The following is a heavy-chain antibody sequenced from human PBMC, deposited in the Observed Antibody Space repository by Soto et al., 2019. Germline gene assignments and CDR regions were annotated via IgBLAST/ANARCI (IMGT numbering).Heavy chain of an antibody. Sequence: PGGSLRLSCAASGFTFSGYIMNWVGQAPGKGLEWVSYISSSSSTIYYADSVKGRFTISRDNAKNSLHLQMNSLRDEDTAVYYCARDVSGSYRHYGMDVWGQGTTVTVSS. CDR3: ARDVSGSYRHYGMDV. CDR1: GFTFSGYI. D-gene: IGHD3-10*01. CDR2: ISSSSSTI. J-gene: IGHJ6*02. V-gene: IGHV3-48*02.